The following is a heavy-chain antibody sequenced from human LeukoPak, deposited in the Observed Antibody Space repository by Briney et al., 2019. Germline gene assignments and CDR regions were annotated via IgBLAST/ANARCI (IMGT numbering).Heavy chain of an antibody. CDR2: IYYSGST. J-gene: IGHJ4*02. CDR1: GGSIRSYH. D-gene: IGHD1-26*01. V-gene: IGHV4-59*01. CDR3: ASIRVGATSFDY. Sequence: PSETLSLTCTVSGGSIRSYHWSWIRQPARKGLEWMGHIYYSGSTNYNPSLKSRVTISVDTSKNQFSLKLSSVTAADTAVYYCASIRVGATSFDYWGQGTLVTVSS.